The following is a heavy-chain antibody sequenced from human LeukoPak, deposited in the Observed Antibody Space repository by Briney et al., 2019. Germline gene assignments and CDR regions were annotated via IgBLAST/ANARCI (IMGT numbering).Heavy chain of an antibody. CDR1: GGSISSYY. V-gene: IGHV4-59*05. D-gene: IGHD1-26*01. J-gene: IGHJ4*02. CDR2: IYYSGST. CDR3: ARLGIVGAITLDY. Sequence: SETLSLTCTVSGGSISSYYWSWIRQPPGKGLEWIGSIYYSGSTYYNPSLKSRVTISVDTSKNQFSLKLSSVTAADTAVYYCARLGIVGAITLDYWGQGTLVTVSS.